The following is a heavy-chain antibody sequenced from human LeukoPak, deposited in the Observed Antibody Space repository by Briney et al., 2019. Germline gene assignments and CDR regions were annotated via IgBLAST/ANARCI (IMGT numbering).Heavy chain of an antibody. J-gene: IGHJ6*03. CDR3: ARGGGNGGGWVGQYYYMDV. CDR2: ISGSGGST. D-gene: IGHD4-23*01. V-gene: IGHV3-23*01. Sequence: GGSLRLSCAASGFTFSSYGMSWVRQAPGKGLEWVSAISGSGGSTYYADSVKGRFTISRDNSKNTLYLQMNSLRAEDTAVYYCARGGGNGGGWVGQYYYMDVWGKGTTVTVS. CDR1: GFTFSSYG.